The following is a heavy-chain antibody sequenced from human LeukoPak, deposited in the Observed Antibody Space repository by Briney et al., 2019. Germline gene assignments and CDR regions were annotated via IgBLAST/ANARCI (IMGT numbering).Heavy chain of an antibody. V-gene: IGHV1-69*01. Sequence: GASVKVSCKASGGTFSSYAISWVRQAPGQGLEWMGGIIPIFGTANYAQKFQGRVTITADESTSTAYMELSSLRSEDTAVYYCARGHYYDGSGYLDAFDIWGQGTMVTVSS. CDR3: ARGHYYDGSGYLDAFDI. J-gene: IGHJ3*02. D-gene: IGHD3-22*01. CDR1: GGTFSSYA. CDR2: IIPIFGTA.